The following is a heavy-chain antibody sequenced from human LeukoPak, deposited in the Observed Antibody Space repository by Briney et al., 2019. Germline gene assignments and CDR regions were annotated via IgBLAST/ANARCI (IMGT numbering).Heavy chain of an antibody. Sequence: GGSLRLSCAASGFTFSSYSMNWVRQAPGKGLEWVSSISGSSYYIYYADSVKGRFTISRDNSKNTLYLQVNILRPEDTAVYYCARDLGGLGSYRPLWGQGTLVTVSS. CDR3: ARDLGGLGSYRPL. V-gene: IGHV3-21*01. J-gene: IGHJ4*02. CDR1: GFTFSSYS. D-gene: IGHD3-10*01. CDR2: ISGSSYYI.